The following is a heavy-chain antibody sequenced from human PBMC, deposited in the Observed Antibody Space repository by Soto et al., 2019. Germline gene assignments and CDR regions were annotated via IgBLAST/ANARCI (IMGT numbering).Heavy chain of an antibody. Sequence: ASVKVSCQASGYTFPSHYMHWVRQTPGQRLEGMGIINPSGGSTSYAQKFQGRVTMTRDTSTSTVYMELSSLRSEDTAVYYCAIGPYYDFWSGYYLAYYYGMDVWGQGTTVTVYS. J-gene: IGHJ6*02. CDR2: INPSGGST. CDR3: AIGPYYDFWSGYYLAYYYGMDV. V-gene: IGHV1-46*01. CDR1: GYTFPSHY. D-gene: IGHD3-3*01.